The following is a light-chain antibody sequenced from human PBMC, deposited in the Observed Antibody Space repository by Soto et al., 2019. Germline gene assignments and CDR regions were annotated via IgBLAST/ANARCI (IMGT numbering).Light chain of an antibody. CDR1: QSITNW. Sequence: XIQMTQSPSTLSASVGDRVTITCRASQSITNWLAWYQQKPGKAPKLLIYKASTLESGVPSRFSGSGSGTEFTLTISSLQPDDFATYYCQQYNSYSVTFGGGTKVEIK. V-gene: IGKV1-5*03. CDR3: QQYNSYSVT. J-gene: IGKJ4*01. CDR2: KAS.